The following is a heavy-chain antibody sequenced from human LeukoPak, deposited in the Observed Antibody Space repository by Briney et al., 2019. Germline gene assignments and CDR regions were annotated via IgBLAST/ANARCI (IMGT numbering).Heavy chain of an antibody. CDR3: VKGTGSYYVRYYLDF. J-gene: IGHJ4*02. D-gene: IGHD3-10*02. CDR1: GFTVSSNY. CDR2: IYSGGST. V-gene: IGHV3-53*05. Sequence: GGSLRLSCAASGFTVSSNYMSWVRQAPGKGLEWVSVIYSGGSTYYADSVKGRFTISRDNAKNSLYLQMNSLRAEDTALYYCVKGTGSYYVRYYLDFWGQGTLVTVSS.